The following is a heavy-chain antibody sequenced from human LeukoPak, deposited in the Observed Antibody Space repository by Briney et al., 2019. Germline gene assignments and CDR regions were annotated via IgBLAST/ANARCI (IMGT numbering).Heavy chain of an antibody. D-gene: IGHD1-26*01. V-gene: IGHV3-23*01. CDR1: GFILSTYD. CDR3: AKGYPTSLDY. J-gene: IGHJ4*02. Sequence: GGSLRLSCAASGFILSTYDMSWVRQAPGKGLEWVSGISGSGDSTYYADSVKGRFTISRDNSKNTLYLQMNGLRAEDTAVYYCAKGYPTSLDYWGQGTLVTVSS. CDR2: ISGSGDST.